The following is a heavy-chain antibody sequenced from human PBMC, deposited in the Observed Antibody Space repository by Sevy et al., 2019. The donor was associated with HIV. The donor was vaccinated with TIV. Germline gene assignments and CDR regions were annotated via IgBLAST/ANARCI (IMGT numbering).Heavy chain of an antibody. CDR1: GFRFNTYV. Sequence: GSLRLSCAVSGFRFNTYVMSWVRQAPGKGLEWIGEINHSGSTNYNPSLKSRVTISVDTSKNQFSLKLSSVTAADTAVYYCARESIVVVPAALFDYWGQGTLVTVSS. CDR3: ARESIVVVPAALFDY. J-gene: IGHJ4*02. D-gene: IGHD2-2*01. V-gene: IGHV4-34*01. CDR2: INHSGST.